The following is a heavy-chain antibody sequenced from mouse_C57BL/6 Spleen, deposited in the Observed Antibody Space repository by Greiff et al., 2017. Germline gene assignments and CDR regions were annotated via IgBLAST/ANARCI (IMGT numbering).Heavy chain of an antibody. J-gene: IGHJ3*01. CDR3: ARGGNYPAWFAY. V-gene: IGHV1-53*01. CDR2: INPSNGGT. CDR1: GYTFTSYW. Sequence: VQLQQPGTELVKPGASVKLSCKASGYTFTSYWMHWVKQRPGQGLEWIGNINPSNGGTNYNEKFKSKATLTVYKSSSTAYMQLSSLTSEDCAVYYCARGGNYPAWFAYWGQGTLVTVSA. D-gene: IGHD2-1*01.